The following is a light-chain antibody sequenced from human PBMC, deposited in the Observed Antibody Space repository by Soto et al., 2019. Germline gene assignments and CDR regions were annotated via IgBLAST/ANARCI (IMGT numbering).Light chain of an antibody. CDR2: EVS. Sequence: QSALTQPPSASGTPGQSVTISCTGTSSDVGNYNDVSWYQLPPAKANKLMIYEVSKRPSGVPDRFSGSKSGHTASLTVFGLQAEDEADYYCDACAGSNNYVLFGTGTKLTVL. CDR3: DACAGSNNYVL. V-gene: IGLV2-8*01. CDR1: SSDVGNYND. J-gene: IGLJ2*01.